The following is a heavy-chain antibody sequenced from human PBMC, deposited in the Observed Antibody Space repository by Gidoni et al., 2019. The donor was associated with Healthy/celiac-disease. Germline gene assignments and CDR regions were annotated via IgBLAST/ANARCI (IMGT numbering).Heavy chain of an antibody. J-gene: IGHJ4*02. CDR3: ARRTHPTAHFDY. Sequence: QVQLQESGPGLVKPSETLSLTCTVSGGSISSYYWSWIRQPPGKGLEWIGYIYYSGSTNYNPSLKSRVTISVDTSKNQFSLKLSSVTAADTAVYYCARRTHPTAHFDYWGQGTLVTVSS. CDR2: IYYSGST. CDR1: GGSISSYY. D-gene: IGHD6-25*01. V-gene: IGHV4-59*01.